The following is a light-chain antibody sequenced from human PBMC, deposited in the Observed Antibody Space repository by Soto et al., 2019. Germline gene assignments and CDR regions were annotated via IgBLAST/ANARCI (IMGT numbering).Light chain of an antibody. J-gene: IGLJ3*02. CDR2: SNN. Sequence: QPVLTQPPSASGTPGQRVTISCSGSSSNIGSSTVNWYRQLPGTAPKPLIYSNNQRPSGVPDRFSGSKSGTSASLAISGLQSEDEADYYCAAWDDTLNGRVFGGGTKVTVL. V-gene: IGLV1-44*01. CDR1: SSNIGSST. CDR3: AAWDDTLNGRV.